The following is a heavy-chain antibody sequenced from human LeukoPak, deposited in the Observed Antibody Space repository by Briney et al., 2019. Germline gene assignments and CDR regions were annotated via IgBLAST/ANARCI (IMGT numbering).Heavy chain of an antibody. CDR3: ARVGYGDRTYYYYYYYMDV. CDR1: GGSISSYY. D-gene: IGHD4-17*01. V-gene: IGHV4-59*01. CDR2: IYYSGST. Sequence: PSEAPSLTCTVSGGSISSYYWSWIRQPPGKGLEWIGYIYYSGSTNYNPSLKSRVTISVDTSKNQFSLKLSSVTAADTAVYYCARVGYGDRTYYYYYYYMDVWGKGTTVTISS. J-gene: IGHJ6*03.